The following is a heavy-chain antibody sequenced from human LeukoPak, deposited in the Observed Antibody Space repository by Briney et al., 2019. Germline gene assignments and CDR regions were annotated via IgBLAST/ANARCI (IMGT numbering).Heavy chain of an antibody. CDR2: INHSGST. V-gene: IGHV4-34*01. D-gene: IGHD6-19*01. Sequence: PAETLSLTCAVYGGSFSGYYWSWIRLPPGKGLEWIGEINHSGSTNYNPSLKSRAITAVDTSKNQFSLKLSSVTAADTAVYYCARPVEGSSGWYYNYWGQGTLVTVSS. CDR1: GGSFSGYY. J-gene: IGHJ4*02. CDR3: ARPVEGSSGWYYNY.